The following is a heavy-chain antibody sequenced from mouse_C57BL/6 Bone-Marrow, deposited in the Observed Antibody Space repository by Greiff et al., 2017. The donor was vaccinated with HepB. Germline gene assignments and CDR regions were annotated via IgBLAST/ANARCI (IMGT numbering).Heavy chain of an antibody. CDR2: IYPGGGYT. D-gene: IGHD1-1*01. CDR1: GYTFTNYW. Sequence: QVQLQQSGAELVRPGTSVKMSCKASGYTFTNYWIGWAKQRPGHGLEWIGDIYPGGGYTNYNEKFKGKATLTADKSSSTAYMQLSSLTSEDSAIYCCARYAPIYYVGSSSWYFDVWGGGTALTVPS. CDR3: ARYAPIYYVGSSSWYFDV. V-gene: IGHV1-63*01. J-gene: IGHJ1*01.